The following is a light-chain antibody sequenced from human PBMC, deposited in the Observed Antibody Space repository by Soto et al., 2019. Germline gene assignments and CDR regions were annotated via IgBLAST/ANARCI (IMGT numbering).Light chain of an antibody. CDR3: QAYDYSLTASV. V-gene: IGLV2-14*01. J-gene: IGLJ3*02. CDR2: DVT. CDR1: TSDIGGYDY. Sequence: QSALTQPASVSGSPGQSITISCAGTTSDIGGYDYVSWYQHHPGKAPKLIIYDVTRRPSGVSPRFSGSKSGNTASLTISGLQAEDEADYYCQAYDYSLTASVFGGGTKLTVL.